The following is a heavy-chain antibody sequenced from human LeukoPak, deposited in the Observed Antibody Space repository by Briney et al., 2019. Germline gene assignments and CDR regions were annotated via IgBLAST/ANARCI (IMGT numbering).Heavy chain of an antibody. D-gene: IGHD2-8*01. J-gene: IGHJ4*02. CDR1: GFTFSSYA. CDR3: ARVRGYCTNGVCYKEDYFDY. Sequence: GRSLRLSCAASGFTFSSYAMHWVRQAPGKGLEWVAVISYDGSNKYYADSVKGRFTISRDNSKNTLYLQMNSLRAEDTAVYYCARVRGYCTNGVCYKEDYFDYWGQGTLVTVSS. V-gene: IGHV3-30-3*01. CDR2: ISYDGSNK.